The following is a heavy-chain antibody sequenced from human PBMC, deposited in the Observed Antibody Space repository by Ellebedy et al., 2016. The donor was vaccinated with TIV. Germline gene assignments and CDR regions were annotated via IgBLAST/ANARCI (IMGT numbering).Heavy chain of an antibody. J-gene: IGHJ4*02. CDR1: GGTFSSYA. V-gene: IGHV1-69*13. CDR2: IIPIFGTA. CDR3: ANWGDILTGYSY. Sequence: AASVKVSCKASGGTFSSYAISWVRQAPGQGLEWMGGIIPIFGTANYAQKFQGRVTITADESTSTAYMELSSLRSEDTAVYYCANWGDILTGYSYWGQGTLVTVSS. D-gene: IGHD3-9*01.